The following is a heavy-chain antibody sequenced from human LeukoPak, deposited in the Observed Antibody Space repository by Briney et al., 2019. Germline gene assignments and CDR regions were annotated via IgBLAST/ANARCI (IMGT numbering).Heavy chain of an antibody. D-gene: IGHD1-1*01. CDR2: INNVGNII. CDR3: ARGLQYNDAFDI. CDR1: GFTLTDKY. V-gene: IGHV3-11*04. J-gene: IGHJ3*02. Sequence: GGSLRLSCAASGFTLTDKYMSWIRQAPGKGLEWVAYINNVGNIIYYADSVKGRFTISRDTAKQSLYLQMNSLRVEDTAVYYCARGLQYNDAFDIWGQGTMVTVSS.